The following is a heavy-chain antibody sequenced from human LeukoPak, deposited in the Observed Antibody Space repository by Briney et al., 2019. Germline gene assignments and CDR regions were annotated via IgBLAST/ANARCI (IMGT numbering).Heavy chain of an antibody. V-gene: IGHV1-18*04. Sequence: GASVKVSCKASGYTFTSYGIRWVRQAPGQGLEWMGWISAYNGNTNYAQKLQGRVTMTTDTSTSTAYMELRSLRSDDTAVYYCARDRAPAGATSYYYYGMDVWGKGTTVTVSS. D-gene: IGHD1-26*01. CDR2: ISAYNGNT. CDR1: GYTFTSYG. CDR3: ARDRAPAGATSYYYYGMDV. J-gene: IGHJ6*04.